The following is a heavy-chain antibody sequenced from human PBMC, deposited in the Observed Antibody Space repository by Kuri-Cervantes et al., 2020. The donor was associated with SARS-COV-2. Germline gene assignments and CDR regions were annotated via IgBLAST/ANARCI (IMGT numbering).Heavy chain of an antibody. CDR1: GFTFSDYY. J-gene: IGHJ3*02. CDR3: ARDSITMVQGVTSYAFDI. CDR2: ISSSGSTI. V-gene: IGHV3-11*01. Sequence: GGSLRLSCAASGFTFSDYYMSWIRQAPGKGLEWVSYISSSGSTIYYADSVKGRFTISRDNAKNSLYLQMNSLRAEDTAVYYCARDSITMVQGVTSYAFDIWGQGTMVTVSS. D-gene: IGHD3-10*01.